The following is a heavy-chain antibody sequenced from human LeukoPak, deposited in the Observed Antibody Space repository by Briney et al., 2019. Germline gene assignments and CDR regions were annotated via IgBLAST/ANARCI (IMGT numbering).Heavy chain of an antibody. V-gene: IGHV3-33*01. J-gene: IGHJ6*02. D-gene: IGHD6-19*01. CDR3: ARGPYSSGWYFGFAYYYYGMDV. CDR2: IWYDGSNK. Sequence: PGGSLRLSCAASGFTSSSYGMHWVRQAPGKGLEWVAVIWYDGSNKYYADSVKGRFTISRDNSKNTLYLQMNSLRAEDTAVYYCARGPYSSGWYFGFAYYYYGMDVWGQGTTVTVSS. CDR1: GFTSSSYG.